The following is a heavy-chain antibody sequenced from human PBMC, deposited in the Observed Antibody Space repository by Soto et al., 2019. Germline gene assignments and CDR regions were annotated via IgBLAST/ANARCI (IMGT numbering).Heavy chain of an antibody. CDR3: ARVVGTYSKVWWYGMDV. Sequence: QVQLVESGGGVVQPGRSLRLSCAASGFTFSSYAMHWVRQAPGKGLEWVAVISYDGSNKYYADSVKGRFTISRDNSKNTLYLQMNSLRAEDTAVYYCARVVGTYSKVWWYGMDVWGQGTTVTVSS. J-gene: IGHJ6*02. D-gene: IGHD4-4*01. CDR2: ISYDGSNK. CDR1: GFTFSSYA. V-gene: IGHV3-30-3*01.